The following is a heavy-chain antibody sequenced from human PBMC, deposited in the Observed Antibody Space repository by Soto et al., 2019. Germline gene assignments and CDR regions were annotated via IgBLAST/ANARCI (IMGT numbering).Heavy chain of an antibody. CDR2: IIPIFGTA. D-gene: IGHD5-12*01. CDR3: ARDKVVATIRAWFDP. Sequence: GASVKVSGKAAGGTFSSYAISWVRQAPGQGLEWMGGIIPIFGTANSAQKFQVRVTITADESTSTAYMELSSLRSEDTAVYYCARDKVVATIRAWFDPWGQGTLVTVSS. V-gene: IGHV1-69*13. CDR1: GGTFSSYA. J-gene: IGHJ5*02.